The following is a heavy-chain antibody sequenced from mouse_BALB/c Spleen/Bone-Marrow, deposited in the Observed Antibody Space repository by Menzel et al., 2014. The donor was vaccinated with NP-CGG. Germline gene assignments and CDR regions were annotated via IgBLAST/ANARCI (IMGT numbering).Heavy chain of an antibody. D-gene: IGHD2-4*01. Sequence: EVKVVESGGGLVKSGGSLKLSCAASGFSFSNCGMSWVRQTPEKSLEWVATISGYGRYTFYSDSVKGRFTISRDNAKNNLYLQLSSLRSEDTALYYCARHAYYDQTEVSFVYWGQGTLVTVSA. J-gene: IGHJ3*01. CDR3: ARHAYYDQTEVSFVY. V-gene: IGHV5-9-2*01. CDR2: ISGYGRYT. CDR1: GFSFSNCG.